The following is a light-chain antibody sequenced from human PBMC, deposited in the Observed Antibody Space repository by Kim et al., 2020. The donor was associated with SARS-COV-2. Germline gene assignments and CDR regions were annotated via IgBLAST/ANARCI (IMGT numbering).Light chain of an antibody. Sequence: QSITSTCTGTISDVGGYNYVSWYQQHPGKAPKLMIYDVSNRPSGVSNRFSGSKSGNTASLTISELQAGDEAEYYCSSYTSSSTLGVFGTGTKVTDL. CDR3: SSYTSSSTLGV. J-gene: IGLJ1*01. V-gene: IGLV2-14*03. CDR2: DVS. CDR1: ISDVGGYNY.